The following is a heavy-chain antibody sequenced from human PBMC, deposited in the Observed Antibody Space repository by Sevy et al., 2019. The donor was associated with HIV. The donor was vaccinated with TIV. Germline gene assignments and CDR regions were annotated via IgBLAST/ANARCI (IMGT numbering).Heavy chain of an antibody. V-gene: IGHV3-53*01. Sequence: GGSLRLSCAASGFSVSRNHINWVRQAPGKGQEWISVIYSDGTTQYADSVKGRFTISRDISNNTVYLQVSSLRADDTAVYYCARRLSSAWYFDFWGQGTLVTVSS. CDR3: ARRLSSAWYFDF. CDR1: GFSVSRNH. CDR2: IYSDGTT. D-gene: IGHD6-19*01. J-gene: IGHJ4*02.